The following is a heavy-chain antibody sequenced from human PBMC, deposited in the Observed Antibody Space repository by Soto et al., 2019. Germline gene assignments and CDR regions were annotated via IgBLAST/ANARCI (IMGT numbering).Heavy chain of an antibody. V-gene: IGHV4-61*01. CDR3: ARVRPYSGSYWDAFDI. J-gene: IGHJ3*02. Sequence: PSETLSLTCTVSGGSVSSGSYYWSWIRQPPGKGLEWIGYIYYSGSTNYNPSLKSRVTISVDTSKNQFSLKLSSVTAADTAVYYCARVRPYSGSYWDAFDIWGQGTMVTVSS. CDR2: IYYSGST. D-gene: IGHD1-26*01. CDR1: GGSVSSGSYY.